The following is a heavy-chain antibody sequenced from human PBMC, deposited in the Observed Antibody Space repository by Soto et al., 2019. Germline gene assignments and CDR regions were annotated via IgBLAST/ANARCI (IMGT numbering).Heavy chain of an antibody. J-gene: IGHJ6*02. CDR3: ATGFYDFWSGSPDGYYYYGMDV. D-gene: IGHD3-3*01. CDR2: FDPEDGET. V-gene: IGHV1-24*01. CDR1: GYTLTELS. Sequence: QVQLVQSGAEVKKPGASVKVSCKVSGYTLTELSMHWVRQAPGKGLEWMGGFDPEDGETIYAQKFQGRVTMTEDTSTDTAYMELSSLRSEDTAVYYCATGFYDFWSGSPDGYYYYGMDVWGQGTTVTVSS.